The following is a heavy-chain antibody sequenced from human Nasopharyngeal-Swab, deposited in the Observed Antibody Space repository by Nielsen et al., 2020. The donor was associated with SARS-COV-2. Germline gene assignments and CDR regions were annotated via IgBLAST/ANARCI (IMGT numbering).Heavy chain of an antibody. CDR2: IYYSGST. Sequence: WIRQPPGKGLEWIGSIYYSGSTYYNPSLKSRVTISVDTSKNQFSLKLSSVTAADTAVYYCARGDYYDSSGYPGALFDYWGQGTLVTVSS. J-gene: IGHJ4*02. V-gene: IGHV4-39*07. D-gene: IGHD3-22*01. CDR3: ARGDYYDSSGYPGALFDY.